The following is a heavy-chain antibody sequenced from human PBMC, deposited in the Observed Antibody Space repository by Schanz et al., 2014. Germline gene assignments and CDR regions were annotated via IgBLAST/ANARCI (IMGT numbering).Heavy chain of an antibody. J-gene: IGHJ4*01. Sequence: EVQLVASGGGLVQPGGSLRLSCAVSGLTFSSAWMGWVRPSPCPLLEWVGRLKSKTDGGTTDYAAPVKGRFTISRDDSKNTLYLQMNFLKTEDTAVYFCTTDRGITVRPLFDYWGHGTLVTVAS. D-gene: IGHD6-6*01. CDR2: LKSKTDGGTT. CDR1: GLTFSSAW. V-gene: IGHV3-15*01. CDR3: TTDRGITVRPLFDY.